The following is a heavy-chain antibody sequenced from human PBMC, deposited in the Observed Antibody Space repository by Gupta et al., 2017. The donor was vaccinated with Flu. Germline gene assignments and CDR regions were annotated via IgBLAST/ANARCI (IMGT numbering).Heavy chain of an antibody. Sequence: QVQLVQSGAEVKKPGASVKVSCKASGYTFTGYYMHWVRQAPGQGLEWMGRINPNSGGTNYAQKFQGRVTMTRDTSISTAYMELSRLRSDDTAVYYCARVAAPLLRFLEWLSHFDYWGQGTLVTVSS. CDR3: ARVAAPLLRFLEWLSHFDY. CDR2: INPNSGGT. CDR1: GYTFTGYY. D-gene: IGHD3-3*01. V-gene: IGHV1-2*06. J-gene: IGHJ4*02.